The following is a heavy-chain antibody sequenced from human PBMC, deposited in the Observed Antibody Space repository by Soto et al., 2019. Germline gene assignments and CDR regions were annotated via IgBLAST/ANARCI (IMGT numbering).Heavy chain of an antibody. CDR3: ARDLNGMDV. V-gene: IGHV3-30*04. CDR2: IPYDGRNK. J-gene: IGHJ6*02. Sequence: QVQLVESGGGVVQPGRSLRLSCAASGLTFSNYDMQWVRQAPGKGLEWVAVIPYDGRNKYYAEFVKGRFTIFRDNSKNTLYLQVNSLRTEDTAVYYCARDLNGMDVWGQGTTVTVSS. CDR1: GLTFSNYD.